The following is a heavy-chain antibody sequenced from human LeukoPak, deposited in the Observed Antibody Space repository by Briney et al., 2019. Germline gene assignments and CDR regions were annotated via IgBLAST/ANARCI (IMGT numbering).Heavy chain of an antibody. CDR3: ARGPADYYYYGMDV. J-gene: IGHJ6*04. V-gene: IGHV4-30-4*01. Sequence: PSQTLSLTCTVSGGSISSGDYYWSWIRQPPGKGLEWIGYIYYSGSAYYNPSLKSRVTISVDTSKNQFSLKLSSVTAADTAVYYCARGPADYYYYGMDVWGEGTTVTVSS. CDR1: GGSISSGDYY. CDR2: IYYSGSA.